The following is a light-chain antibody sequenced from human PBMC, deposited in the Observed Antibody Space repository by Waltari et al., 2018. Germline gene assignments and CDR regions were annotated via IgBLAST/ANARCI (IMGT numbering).Light chain of an antibody. CDR2: EVY. CDR1: SSDVGASTL. Sequence: QSALTQPASVSGSAGQSITISCTGTSSDVGASTLISWYQQYPGKAPTLMIYEVYKRPSVVSGRFSCSKSDNPASLTISGLQAEDEADYYCCSYAGRSTLVFGGGTKLTVL. V-gene: IGLV2-23*02. J-gene: IGLJ2*01. CDR3: CSYAGRSTLV.